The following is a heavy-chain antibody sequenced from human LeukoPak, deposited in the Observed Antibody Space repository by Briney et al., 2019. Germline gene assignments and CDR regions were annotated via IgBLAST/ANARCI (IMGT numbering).Heavy chain of an antibody. J-gene: IGHJ6*04. V-gene: IGHV3-11*04. Sequence: GGSLRLSCAASGFTVSSNYMSWVRQAPGKGLEWVSYISSSGSTIYYADSVKGRFTISRDNAKNSLYLQMNSLRAEDTAVYYCAELGITMIGGVWGKGTTVTISS. CDR1: GFTVSSNY. CDR3: AELGITMIGGV. CDR2: ISSSGSTI. D-gene: IGHD3-10*02.